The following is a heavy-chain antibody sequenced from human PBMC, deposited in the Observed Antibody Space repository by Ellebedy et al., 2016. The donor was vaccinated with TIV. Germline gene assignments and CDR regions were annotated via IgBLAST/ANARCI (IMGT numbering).Heavy chain of an antibody. V-gene: IGHV3-23*01. CDR3: ALSGYRGYDSPV. CDR1: GFTFSIHA. Sequence: GGSLRLXXAAPGFTFSIHAMAWVRQAPGKGLEWVSVIRGSDADTSYADSVKGRFTVSRDNSKNTLFLQMNNLRDEDTAIYYCALSGYRGYDSPVWGQGTMVTVSS. J-gene: IGHJ3*01. CDR2: IRGSDADT. D-gene: IGHD5-12*01.